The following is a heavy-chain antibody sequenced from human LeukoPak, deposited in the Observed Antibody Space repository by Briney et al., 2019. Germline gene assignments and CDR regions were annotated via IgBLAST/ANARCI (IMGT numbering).Heavy chain of an antibody. CDR2: IYPGDSDT. CDR1: GYSFTSYW. J-gene: IGHJ6*02. V-gene: IGHV5-51*01. CDR3: ARQPTATVLGASEDGMDV. D-gene: IGHD5-18*01. Sequence: GESLKISCKGSGYSFTSYWVGWVRQMPGKGMEWMGIIYPGDSDTRYSPSFQGEVTVSADKCISTAYLQWSSLKPSDTAMYYCARQPTATVLGASEDGMDVWGQGTTVTVSS.